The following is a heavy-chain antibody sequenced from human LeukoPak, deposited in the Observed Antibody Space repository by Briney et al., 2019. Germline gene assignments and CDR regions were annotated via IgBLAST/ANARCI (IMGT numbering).Heavy chain of an antibody. V-gene: IGHV1-69*01. Sequence: SVKVSCKASGGTFSSYAISWVRQAPGQGLEWMGGIIPIFGTANYAQKFQGRVTITADESTSTAYMELSSLRSEDTAVYYCARVIEQWLENLGYYYYMDVWGKGTTVTVSS. CDR1: GGTFSSYA. CDR3: ARVIEQWLENLGYYYYMDV. D-gene: IGHD6-19*01. CDR2: IIPIFGTA. J-gene: IGHJ6*03.